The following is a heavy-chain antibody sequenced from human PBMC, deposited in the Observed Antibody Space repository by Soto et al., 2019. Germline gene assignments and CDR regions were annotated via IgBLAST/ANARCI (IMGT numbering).Heavy chain of an antibody. CDR2: IKQDGSEK. J-gene: IGHJ4*02. V-gene: IGHV3-7*05. CDR1: GFTFSSYW. CDR3: ASTYGSGSSLFDY. D-gene: IGHD3-10*01. Sequence: EVQLVESGGGLVQPGGSLRLSCAASGFTFSSYWMSWVRQAPGKGLEWGANIKQDGSEKYYVDSVKGRFTISRDNAKNSLYLQINGLRAEDTAVYYCASTYGSGSSLFDYWGQGTLVTVSS.